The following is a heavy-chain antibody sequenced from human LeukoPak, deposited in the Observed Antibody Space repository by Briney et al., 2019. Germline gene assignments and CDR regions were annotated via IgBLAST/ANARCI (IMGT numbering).Heavy chain of an antibody. CDR3: ARDSHCSSTSCHFDY. CDR2: IDPSDSYT. J-gene: IGHJ4*02. D-gene: IGHD2-2*01. CDR1: GYSFTSYW. V-gene: IGHV5-10-1*01. Sequence: GESLKISCKGSGYSFTSYWISWARQMPGKGLEWMGRIDPSDSYTNYSPSFQGHVTISADKSISTAYLQWSSLKASDTAMYYCARDSHCSSTSCHFDYWGQGTLVTVSS.